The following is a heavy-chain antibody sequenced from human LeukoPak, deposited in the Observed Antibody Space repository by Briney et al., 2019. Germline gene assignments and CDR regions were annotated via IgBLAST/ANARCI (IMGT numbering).Heavy chain of an antibody. CDR2: INHSGST. CDR1: GGSFSGYY. V-gene: IGHV4-34*01. D-gene: IGHD2-15*01. CDR3: ARGIVVVVAATPGYFDY. J-gene: IGHJ4*02. Sequence: SETLSLTCAVYGGSFSGYYWSWIRQPPGKGLEWIGEINHSGSTNYNPSLKSRVTISVDTSKNQSSLKLSSVTAADTAVYYCARGIVVVVAATPGYFDYWGQGTLVTVSS.